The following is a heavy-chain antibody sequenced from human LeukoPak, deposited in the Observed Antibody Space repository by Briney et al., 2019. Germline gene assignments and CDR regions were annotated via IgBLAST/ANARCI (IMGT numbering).Heavy chain of an antibody. CDR3: ARDLYQHHSYGLGIAAAGSDY. V-gene: IGHV1-2*02. D-gene: IGHD6-13*01. Sequence: ASVTVSFTASGYTFTGYYMHWVRQAPGQGLEWMGWINPNSGGTNYAQKFQGRVTMTRDTSISTAYMELSRLRSDDTAVYYCARDLYQHHSYGLGIAAAGSDYWGQGTLVTVSS. J-gene: IGHJ4*02. CDR2: INPNSGGT. CDR1: GYTFTGYY.